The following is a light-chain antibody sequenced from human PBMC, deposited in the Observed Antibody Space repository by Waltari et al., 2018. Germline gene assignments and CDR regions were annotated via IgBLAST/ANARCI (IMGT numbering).Light chain of an antibody. CDR2: GAS. J-gene: IGKJ5*01. Sequence: DIRLTQSPSSLSASVGDSVTLACRASQNIDNFLVWYQQRPGKAPELLIHGASTLHNGVPSRFSGGGSGTEFTLTITTLKSEDFATYYCQQTYIVPITFGQGTRLDIK. CDR1: QNIDNF. V-gene: IGKV1-39*01. CDR3: QQTYIVPIT.